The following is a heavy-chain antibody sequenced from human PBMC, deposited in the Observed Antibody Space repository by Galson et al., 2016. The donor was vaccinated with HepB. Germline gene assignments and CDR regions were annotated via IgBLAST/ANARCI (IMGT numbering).Heavy chain of an antibody. D-gene: IGHD4-23*01. Sequence: SLRLSCAVAGFTVSSNHMTWVRQAPGKGLEWVSVIYGGGTTNYADSVKGRFIISRDNSENTLFLHMNSLRVEDTAVYCCARDQFWFYGATAVGGFDIWGQGTMVTVSS. J-gene: IGHJ3*02. CDR2: IYGGGTT. CDR1: GFTVSSNH. V-gene: IGHV3-53*01. CDR3: ARDQFWFYGATAVGGFDI.